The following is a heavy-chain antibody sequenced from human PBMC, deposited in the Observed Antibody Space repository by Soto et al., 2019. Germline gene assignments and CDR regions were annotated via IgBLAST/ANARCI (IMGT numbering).Heavy chain of an antibody. CDR1: GFTFRSYV. V-gene: IGHV3-23*04. CDR2: ITASGYSA. J-gene: IGHJ4*02. Sequence: VQLVESGGGVVQPGTSLRVSCVGSGFTFRSYVIHWVRQAPGKGLEWVSIITASGYSAYYGGAVKGRFTTSRDNSRSTLYLQMNGLRADDTAVYYCAKGDLLWDPFDFWGQGTLVTVSS. D-gene: IGHD3-16*01. CDR3: AKGDLLWDPFDF.